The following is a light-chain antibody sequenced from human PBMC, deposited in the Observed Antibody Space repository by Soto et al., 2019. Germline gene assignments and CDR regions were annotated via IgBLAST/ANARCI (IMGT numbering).Light chain of an antibody. J-gene: IGKJ1*01. V-gene: IGKV1-5*01. CDR2: DAS. CDR3: QQYNSYWT. Sequence: STLSASVGDRVTITCRASQSISSWLAWYQQKPGKAPKLLIYDASSLESGVPSRFSGSGSGTEFTLTISSLQPDDFATYYCQQYNSYWTFGQGTKVDIK. CDR1: QSISSW.